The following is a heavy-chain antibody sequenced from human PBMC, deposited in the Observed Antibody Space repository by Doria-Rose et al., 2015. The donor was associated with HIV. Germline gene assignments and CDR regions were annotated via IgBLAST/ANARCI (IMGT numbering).Heavy chain of an antibody. CDR1: GVSLSSPGMG. D-gene: IGHD6-13*01. CDR2: IFSDDEV. CDR3: ARIKSSRWYHKYYFDF. V-gene: IGHV2-26*01. Sequence: ITLKESGPVLVKPTETLTLTCTVSGVSLSSPGMGVSWIRQPPGKALEWLANIFSDDEVSYKTSLKSRLTISRGTSKSQVLLTMTDMDPVDTATYYCARIKSSRWYHKYYFDFWGQGPLVIASA. J-gene: IGHJ4*02.